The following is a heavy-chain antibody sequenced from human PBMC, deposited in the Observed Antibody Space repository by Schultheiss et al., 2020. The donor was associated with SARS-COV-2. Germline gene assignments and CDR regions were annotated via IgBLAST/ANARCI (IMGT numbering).Heavy chain of an antibody. D-gene: IGHD3-16*01. Sequence: SETLSLTCTVSGGSISSDTYYWSWIRQPAGKGLEWIGYIYYSGSTNYNPSLKSRVTISVDTSKNQFSLKLSSVTAADTAVYYCARAGALGVYWGQGTLVTVSS. CDR2: IYYSGST. V-gene: IGHV4-61*10. CDR1: GGSISSDTYY. J-gene: IGHJ4*02. CDR3: ARAGALGVY.